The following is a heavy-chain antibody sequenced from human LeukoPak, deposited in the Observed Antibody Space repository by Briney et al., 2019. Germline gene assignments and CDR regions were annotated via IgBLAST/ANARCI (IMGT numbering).Heavy chain of an antibody. CDR2: ISRSGSTI. CDR1: GFTFSDYY. Sequence: GGSLRLSCAASGFTFSDYYMSWIRQAPGKGLEWVSYISRSGSTIYYADSVKGRFTISRDNAKNSLYLQMNSLRAEDTAVYYCARVYCSGGSCYSGYFDYWGQGTLVTVSS. CDR3: ARVYCSGGSCYSGYFDY. D-gene: IGHD2-15*01. J-gene: IGHJ4*02. V-gene: IGHV3-11*04.